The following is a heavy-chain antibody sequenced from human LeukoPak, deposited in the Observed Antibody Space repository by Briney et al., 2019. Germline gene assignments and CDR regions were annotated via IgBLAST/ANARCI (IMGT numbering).Heavy chain of an antibody. J-gene: IGHJ3*02. V-gene: IGHV1-8*03. Sequence: ASVKVSCKASGYTFTSYDINWVRQATGQGLEWMGWMNPNSGNTGYAQKFQGRVTITRNTSISTAYMELSSLRSEDTAVYYCAKDLNGDYWNDAFDIWGQGTMVTVSS. D-gene: IGHD4-17*01. CDR3: AKDLNGDYWNDAFDI. CDR2: MNPNSGNT. CDR1: GYTFTSYD.